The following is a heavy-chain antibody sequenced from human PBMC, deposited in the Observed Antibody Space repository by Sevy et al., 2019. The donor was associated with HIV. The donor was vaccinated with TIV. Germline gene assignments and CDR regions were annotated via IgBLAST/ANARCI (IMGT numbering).Heavy chain of an antibody. Sequence: GGSLRLSCAASGLTFSTYAMHWVRQAPGKGLEWVAVISYDGSSRYYADSVKGRFTISRDNSKNTLYLQMNSLRAEDTAAYYCAKDGGYDNSWYPGYWGQGTLVTVS. CDR3: AKDGGYDNSWYPGY. CDR1: GLTFSTYA. D-gene: IGHD6-19*01. V-gene: IGHV3-30*18. CDR2: ISYDGSSR. J-gene: IGHJ4*02.